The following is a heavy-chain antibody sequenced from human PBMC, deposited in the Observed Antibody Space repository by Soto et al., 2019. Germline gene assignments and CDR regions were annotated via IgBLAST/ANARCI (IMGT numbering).Heavy chain of an antibody. V-gene: IGHV3-23*01. D-gene: IGHD2-15*01. Sequence: GGSLRLSCAASGFTFSSYAMGWVRQGPGKGLEWVAVVSIGGSTHYADSVRGRFTISRDNSKNTLSLQMNSLTAEDTAVYFCAKRRGAGGHLDYWGQGALVTLSS. CDR2: VSIGGST. CDR3: AKRRGAGGHLDY. CDR1: GFTFSSYA. J-gene: IGHJ4*02.